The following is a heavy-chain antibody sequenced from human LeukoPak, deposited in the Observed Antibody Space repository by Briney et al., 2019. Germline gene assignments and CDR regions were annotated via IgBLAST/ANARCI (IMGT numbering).Heavy chain of an antibody. J-gene: IGHJ4*02. CDR1: GYTFSSYY. CDR3: ARSGDTALAPVDY. D-gene: IGHD5-18*01. Sequence: ASVRVSCKASGYTFSSYYMHWVRQAPGQGLEWMGIINPSGGRTSYAQKFQGRVTMTRDTSTSTVYMELSSLRSEDTAVYYCARSGDTALAPVDYWGQGTLVTVSS. CDR2: INPSGGRT. V-gene: IGHV1-46*01.